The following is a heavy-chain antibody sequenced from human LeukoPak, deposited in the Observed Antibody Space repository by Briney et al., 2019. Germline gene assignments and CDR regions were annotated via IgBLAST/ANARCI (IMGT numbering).Heavy chain of an antibody. CDR1: GFIFSRYG. CDR2: ISFDGSDK. D-gene: IGHD2/OR15-2a*01. J-gene: IGHJ4*02. CDR3: GGDPKYSADY. V-gene: IGHV3-30*03. Sequence: GGSLRLSCAASGFIFSRYGMHWVRQAPGKGLEWVAAISFDGSDKYYEDSVKGRFTISRDNSMNTLFLQMSSLSTEDTSVYFCGGDPKYSADYWGQGTLVTVSS.